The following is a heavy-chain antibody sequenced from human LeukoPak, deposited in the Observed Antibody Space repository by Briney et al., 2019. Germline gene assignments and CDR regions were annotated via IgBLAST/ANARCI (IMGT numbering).Heavy chain of an antibody. J-gene: IGHJ4*02. V-gene: IGHV4-39*07. CDR2: IYYSGST. Sequence: SETLSLTCTVSGGSISSSSYYWGWIRQPPGKGLEWIGSIYYSGSTYYNPSLKSRVTISVDTSKNQFSLKLSSVTAADTAVYYCARLVYSSSLYFDYWGQGTLVTVSS. CDR3: ARLVYSSSLYFDY. D-gene: IGHD6-6*01. CDR1: GGSISSSSYY.